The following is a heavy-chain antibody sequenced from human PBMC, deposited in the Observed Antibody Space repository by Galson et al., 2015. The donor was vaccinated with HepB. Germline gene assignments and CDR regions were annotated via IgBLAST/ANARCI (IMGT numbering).Heavy chain of an antibody. J-gene: IGHJ4*02. Sequence: SLRLSCAASGFTFSSYGMHWVRQAPGKGLEWVAVIWYDGSNKYYADSVKGRFTISRDNSKNTLYLQMNSLRAEDTAVYYCARGGRAILPAAILVYWGQGTLVTVSS. V-gene: IGHV3-33*01. CDR3: ARGGRAILPAAILVY. CDR1: GFTFSSYG. D-gene: IGHD2-2*01. CDR2: IWYDGSNK.